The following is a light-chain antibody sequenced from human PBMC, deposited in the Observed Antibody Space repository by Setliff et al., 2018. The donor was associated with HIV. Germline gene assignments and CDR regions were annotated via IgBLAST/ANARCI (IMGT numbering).Light chain of an antibody. CDR2: DVR. CDR1: SSDVGAYKY. Sequence: QSVLTQPASVSGSPGQSITISCTGTSSDVGAYKYVSWYQQHPGKAPKLMIYDVRHRPSGVSNRFSGSKSGNTASLTISGLQTDDEADYFCSSYTSSSIVVFGGGTKATVL. CDR3: SSYTSSSIVV. J-gene: IGLJ2*01. V-gene: IGLV2-14*03.